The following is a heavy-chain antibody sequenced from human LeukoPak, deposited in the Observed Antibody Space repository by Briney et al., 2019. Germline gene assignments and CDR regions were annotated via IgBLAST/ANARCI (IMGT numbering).Heavy chain of an antibody. Sequence: GGSLRLSCAASGFTFSSYWMSWVRQAPGKGLEWVANIKQDGSEKYYVDSVKGRFTISRDNAKNSLYLQMNSLRAEDTAVYYCARETNYDSSGYHKGGYFEYFQHWGQGTLVTVFS. CDR3: ARETNYDSSGYHKGGYFEYFQH. D-gene: IGHD3-22*01. CDR2: IKQDGSEK. CDR1: GFTFSSYW. J-gene: IGHJ1*01. V-gene: IGHV3-7*01.